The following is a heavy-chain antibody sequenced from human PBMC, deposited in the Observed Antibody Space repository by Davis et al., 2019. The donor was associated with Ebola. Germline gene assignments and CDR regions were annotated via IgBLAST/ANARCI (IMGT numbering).Heavy chain of an antibody. CDR1: ESTSSTYW. V-gene: IGHV3-7*03. CDR2: INQDGGAK. J-gene: IGHJ4*02. CDR3: AREIEYYEILTGYFPY. D-gene: IGHD3-9*01. Sequence: ESLKTSCAASESTSSTYWMNWVRQAPGKGLEWVANINQDGGAKYYVDSVKGRFTISRDNAKNSLYLQMNSLRAEDTAVYYCAREIEYYEILTGYFPYWGQGTLVTVSS.